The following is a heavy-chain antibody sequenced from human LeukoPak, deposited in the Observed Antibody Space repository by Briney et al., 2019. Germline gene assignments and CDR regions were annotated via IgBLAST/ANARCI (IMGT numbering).Heavy chain of an antibody. D-gene: IGHD3-22*01. J-gene: IGHJ4*02. CDR1: GYTFTSYY. CDR2: INPSGGST. Sequence: ASVKVSCKASGYTFTSYYMHRVRQAPGQGLEWMGIINPSGGSTSYAQKFQGRVTMTRDMSTSTVYMELSSLRSEDTAVYYCARPGYYYDSSGYTDYWGQGTLVTVSS. V-gene: IGHV1-46*01. CDR3: ARPGYYYDSSGYTDY.